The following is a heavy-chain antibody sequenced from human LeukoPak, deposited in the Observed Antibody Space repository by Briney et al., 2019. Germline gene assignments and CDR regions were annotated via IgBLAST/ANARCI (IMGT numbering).Heavy chain of an antibody. V-gene: IGHV3-53*01. CDR2: IYSGGNT. CDR3: ARAYGGYYFDY. D-gene: IGHD4/OR15-4a*01. Sequence: GGSLRLSCAASGFTFSTFAMTWVRQAPGKGLEWVSVIYSGGNTYYADSVKGRFTISRDNSKNTLYLQMNSLRAEDTAVYYCARAYGGYYFDYWGQGTLVTASS. CDR1: GFTFSTFA. J-gene: IGHJ4*02.